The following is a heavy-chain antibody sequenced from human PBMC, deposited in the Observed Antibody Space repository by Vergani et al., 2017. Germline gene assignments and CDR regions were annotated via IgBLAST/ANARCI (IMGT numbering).Heavy chain of an antibody. J-gene: IGHJ6*04. Sequence: VQLQQWGAGLLKPSETLSLTCAVYGGSFSGYYWSWIRQPPGKGLEWIARTRNKARGYSTDYAASVRGRFIVSRDASGKSVSLQMTRLRIDDTAVYFCARTLKFLDMDVWGKGTTVTVSS. V-gene: IGHV3-72*01. D-gene: IGHD3-3*01. CDR2: TRNKARGYST. CDR3: ARTLKFLDMDV. CDR1: GGSFSGYY.